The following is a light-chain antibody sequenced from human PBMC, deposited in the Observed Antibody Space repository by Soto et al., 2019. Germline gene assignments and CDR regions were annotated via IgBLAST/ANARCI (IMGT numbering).Light chain of an antibody. CDR2: DAS. V-gene: IGKV1-5*01. Sequence: DIQMTQSPSTLSAFVGDRVTITCRASQSIVRLLAWYQQKPGKAPKLLNYDASSLEGGVPSRFSGTGSGTEFTLTISSLQPDDFATYYGQQYNSFSRTFGQGTKVDIK. CDR3: QQYNSFSRT. J-gene: IGKJ1*01. CDR1: QSIVRL.